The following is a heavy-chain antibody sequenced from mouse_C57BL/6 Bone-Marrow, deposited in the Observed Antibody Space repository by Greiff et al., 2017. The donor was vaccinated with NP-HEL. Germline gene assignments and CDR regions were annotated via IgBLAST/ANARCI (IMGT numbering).Heavy chain of an antibody. J-gene: IGHJ2*01. D-gene: IGHD1-1*01. V-gene: IGHV1-50*01. CDR2: IDPSDSYT. Sequence: QVQLQQPGAELVKPGASVKLSCKASGYTFTSYWMQWVKQRPGQGLEWIGEIDPSDSYTNYNQKFKGKATLTVDTSSSTAYMQLSSLTSEVSAVYSSARRDYSGSLFDYWGQGTTLTVSS. CDR1: GYTFTSYW. CDR3: ARRDYSGSLFDY.